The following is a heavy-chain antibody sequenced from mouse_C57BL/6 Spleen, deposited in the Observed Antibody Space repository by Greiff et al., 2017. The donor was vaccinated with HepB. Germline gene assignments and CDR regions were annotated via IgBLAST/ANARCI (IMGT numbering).Heavy chain of an antibody. J-gene: IGHJ4*01. CDR2: IWWDDDK. CDR3: ARFDYYGSSYHAMDY. V-gene: IGHV8-8*01. Sequence: QVTLKVCGPGILQPSQTLSLTCSFSGFSLSTFGMGVGWIRQPSGKGLEWLAHIWWDDDKYYNPALKSRLTISKDTSKNQVFLKIANVDTADTATYYCARFDYYGSSYHAMDYWGQGTSVTVSS. D-gene: IGHD1-1*01. CDR1: GFSLSTFGMG.